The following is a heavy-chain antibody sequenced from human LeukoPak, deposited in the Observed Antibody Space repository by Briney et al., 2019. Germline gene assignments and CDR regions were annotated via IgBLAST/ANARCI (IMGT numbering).Heavy chain of an antibody. J-gene: IGHJ4*02. D-gene: IGHD6-19*01. Sequence: SGPTLVNPTQTLTLTCTFSGFSLSTSEMRVSWIRQPPGKALEWLARIDWDDDKFYSTSLKTRLTISKDTSKNQVVLTMTNMDPVYTSTYYCARIPICIAVAGASVDYFDYWGQGTLVTVSS. CDR3: ARIPICIAVAGASVDYFDY. V-gene: IGHV2-70*04. CDR2: IDWDDDK. CDR1: GFSLSTSEMR.